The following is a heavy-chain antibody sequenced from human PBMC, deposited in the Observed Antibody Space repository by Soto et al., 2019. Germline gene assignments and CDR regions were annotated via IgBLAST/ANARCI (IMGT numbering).Heavy chain of an antibody. Sequence: ETLSLTCAVSGHSISSGYYWGWIRQPPGKGLEWIGRFYHSGSTYYNPSLKSRVTISVDTSKNQFSLKLSSVTAADTAVYYCARGEYYGSGNYFDYWGQGTLVTVSS. J-gene: IGHJ4*02. D-gene: IGHD3-10*01. V-gene: IGHV4-38-2*01. CDR3: ARGEYYGSGNYFDY. CDR2: FYHSGST. CDR1: GHSISSGYY.